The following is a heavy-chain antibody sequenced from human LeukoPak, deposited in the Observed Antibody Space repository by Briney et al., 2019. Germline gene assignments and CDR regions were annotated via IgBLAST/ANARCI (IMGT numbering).Heavy chain of an antibody. D-gene: IGHD6-13*01. Sequence: GGSLRLSSAASGFTFISASVNWVRQGLRGRVGRVSSISSSSSYIDYADSVKGRFTISRDNAKNSLYLQMNSLRAEDTAVYHCAREYPRGAAAPDYWGQGTLVTVSS. J-gene: IGHJ4*02. V-gene: IGHV3-21*01. CDR3: AREYPRGAAAPDY. CDR1: GFTFISAS. CDR2: ISSSSSYI.